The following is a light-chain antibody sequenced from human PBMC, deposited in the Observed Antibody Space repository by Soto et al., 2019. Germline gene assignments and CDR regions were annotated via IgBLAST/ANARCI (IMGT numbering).Light chain of an antibody. CDR1: QSVRNQ. CDR3: HQRSNWPWT. V-gene: IGKV3-11*01. Sequence: EIVLTQSPATLSLSPGERATLACRASQSVRNQLAWYQHKPGQAPRLLIYDLSNRATGIPGRFSGSGSGTDFTLTISILEPADFALYYSHQRSNWPWTFGQGTKVEIK. CDR2: DLS. J-gene: IGKJ1*01.